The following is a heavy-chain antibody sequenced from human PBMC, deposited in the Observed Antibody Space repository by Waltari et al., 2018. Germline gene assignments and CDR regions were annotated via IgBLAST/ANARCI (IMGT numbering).Heavy chain of an antibody. CDR1: GFTFSSYG. Sequence: VQLVESGGGVVQPGRSLRLSCAASGFTFSSYGMHWVRQAPGKGLEWVSYISSSGSTIYYADSVKGRITISRDNAKNSLYLQMNSLRAEDTAVYYCARVGIQLWLEKAGLDYWGQGTLVTVSS. V-gene: IGHV3-48*04. J-gene: IGHJ4*02. D-gene: IGHD5-18*01. CDR3: ARVGIQLWLEKAGLDY. CDR2: ISSSGSTI.